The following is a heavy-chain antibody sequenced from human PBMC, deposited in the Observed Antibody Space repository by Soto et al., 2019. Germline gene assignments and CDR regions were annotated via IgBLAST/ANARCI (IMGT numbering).Heavy chain of an antibody. J-gene: IGHJ5*02. D-gene: IGHD2-15*01. CDR2: ISYDGSNK. Sequence: GGSLRLSCAASGFTFSSYAMHWVRQAPGKGLEWVAVISYDGSNKYYADSVKGRFTISRDNSKNTLYLQMNSLTAEDTAVYYCVRGGGGGLFDPWGQGTMGTVSS. V-gene: IGHV3-30-3*01. CDR3: VRGGGGGLFDP. CDR1: GFTFSSYA.